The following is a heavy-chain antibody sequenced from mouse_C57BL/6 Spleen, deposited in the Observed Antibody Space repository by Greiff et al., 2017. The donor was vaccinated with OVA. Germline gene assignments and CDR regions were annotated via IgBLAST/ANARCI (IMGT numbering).Heavy chain of an antibody. Sequence: QVQLQQSGAELMKPGASVKLSCKATGYTFTGYWIEWVKQRPGHGLEWIGEILPGSGSTNYNEKFKGKATFTADTSSNTAYMHLSSLTTEDTAIYYCARRNTGGATDDYWGQGTTLTVSS. J-gene: IGHJ2*01. D-gene: IGHD1-1*01. CDR1: GYTFTGYW. CDR3: ARRNTGGATDDY. CDR2: ILPGSGST. V-gene: IGHV1-9*01.